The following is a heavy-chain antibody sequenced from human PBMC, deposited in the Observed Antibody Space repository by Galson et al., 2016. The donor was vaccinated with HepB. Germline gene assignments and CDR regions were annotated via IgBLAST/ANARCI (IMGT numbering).Heavy chain of an antibody. CDR1: GNSFTTYW. CDR3: SRFSNWDGGGFWYFDL. Sequence: QSGAAVKKPGESLTISCKGSGNSFTTYWIGWVRQMPGKGLAWMGSIYPGDSHTTYTPSFQGQVIISADNSITTAYLQWSSLTASDRPIYSCSRFSNWDGGGFWYFDLWGRGTLVTVSS. D-gene: IGHD1-1*01. CDR2: IYPGDSHT. V-gene: IGHV5-51*01. J-gene: IGHJ2*01.